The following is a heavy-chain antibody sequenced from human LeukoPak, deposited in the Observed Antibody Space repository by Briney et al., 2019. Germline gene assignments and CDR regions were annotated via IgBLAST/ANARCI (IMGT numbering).Heavy chain of an antibody. J-gene: IGHJ3*01. V-gene: IGHV3-30*03. CDR2: ISYEGSEN. CDR1: GFTFSSYW. CDR3: ARDRHEMRFLAGAFDV. Sequence: GGSLRLSCAASGFTFSSYWMSWVRLAPGKGLDWVAVISYEGSENDYADSVKGRFTPSRDNSKNMLYLQMNSLRDEDSAVYYCARDRHEMRFLAGAFDVWGRGTLVTVSS. D-gene: IGHD3-3*01.